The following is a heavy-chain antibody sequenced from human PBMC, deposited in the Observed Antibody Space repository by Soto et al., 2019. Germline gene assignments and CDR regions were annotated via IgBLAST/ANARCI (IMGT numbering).Heavy chain of an antibody. Sequence: GGSLRLSCAASGFTFSDYYMSWIRQAPGKGLEWVSYISSSGSTIYYADSVKGRFTISRDNAKNSLYLQMNSLRAEDTAVYYCARDIPAATHNWFDPWGQGTLVTVSS. V-gene: IGHV3-11*01. J-gene: IGHJ5*02. CDR1: GFTFSDYY. CDR3: ARDIPAATHNWFDP. CDR2: ISSSGSTI. D-gene: IGHD2-2*01.